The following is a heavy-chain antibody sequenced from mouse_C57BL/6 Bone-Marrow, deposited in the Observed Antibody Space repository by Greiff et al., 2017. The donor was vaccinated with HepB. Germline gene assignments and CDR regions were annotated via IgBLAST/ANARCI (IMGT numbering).Heavy chain of an antibody. J-gene: IGHJ2*01. CDR1: GFTFSSYG. V-gene: IGHV5-6*01. CDR2: ISSGGSYT. D-gene: IGHD3-2*02. CDR3: ARELRLPYYFDY. Sequence: EVMLVESGGDLVKPGGSLKLSCAASGFTFSSYGMSWVRQTPDKRLEWVATISSGGSYTYYPDSVKGRFTISRDNAKNTLYLQMSSLKSEDTAMYYCARELRLPYYFDYWGQGTTLTVSS.